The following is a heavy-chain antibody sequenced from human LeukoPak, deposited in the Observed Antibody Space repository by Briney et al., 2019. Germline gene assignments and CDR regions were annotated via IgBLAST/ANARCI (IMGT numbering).Heavy chain of an antibody. CDR2: ITATSSST. J-gene: IGHJ4*02. CDR1: GFTFSGSA. CDR3: AKLFESGTYNNFFHY. Sequence: GGSLRLSCAASGFTFSGSAMHWVRQAPGKGLEWVSAITATSSSTHDADSVQGRFTISRDNSKNTLYLQMNSLRPEDTAIYYCAKLFESGTYNNFFHYWGQGTLVTVSS. D-gene: IGHD3-10*01. V-gene: IGHV3-23*01.